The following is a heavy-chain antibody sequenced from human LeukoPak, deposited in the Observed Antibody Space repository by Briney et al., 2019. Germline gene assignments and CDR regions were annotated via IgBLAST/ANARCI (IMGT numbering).Heavy chain of an antibody. CDR2: ISSSSSYI. J-gene: IGHJ4*02. V-gene: IGHV3-21*01. CDR1: GFTFSGYS. D-gene: IGHD3-9*01. CDR3: ARGVVRYFDY. Sequence: GGSLRLSCAASGFTFSGYSMNWVRQAPGKGLEWVSSISSSSSYIYYADSVKGRFTISRDNAKNSLYLQINSLRAEDTAVYYCARGVVRYFDYWGQGALVTVSS.